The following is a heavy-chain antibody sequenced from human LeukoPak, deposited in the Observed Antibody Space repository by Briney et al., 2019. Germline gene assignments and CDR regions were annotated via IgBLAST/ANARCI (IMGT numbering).Heavy chain of an antibody. J-gene: IGHJ6*02. CDR1: GGSFSGYY. CDR3: ARGAPGDIAAAGADYYYGMDV. CDR2: INHSGST. V-gene: IGHV4-34*01. Sequence: SETLSLTCAVYGGSFSGYYWSWIRQPPWKRLEWIGEINHSGSTNYNPSLKSRVTISVDTSKNQFSLKLSSVTAADTAVYYCARGAPGDIAAAGADYYYGMDVWGQGTTVTVSS. D-gene: IGHD6-13*01.